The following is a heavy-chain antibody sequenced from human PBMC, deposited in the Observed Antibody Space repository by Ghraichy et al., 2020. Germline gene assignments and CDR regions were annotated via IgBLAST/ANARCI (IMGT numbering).Heavy chain of an antibody. Sequence: GGSLRLSRPASGFPLRPSPLPWLRQAPGKGLAWCFSICLDPSCTSYEESVKGRFTISRDNAKNTLYLEMNSLRAEDTAVYYCGRDSSSWYAIQHWGQGTPVTVSS. CDR1: GFPLRPSP. V-gene: IGHV3-74*01. CDR2: ICLDPSCT. J-gene: IGHJ1*01. CDR3: GRDSSSWYAIQH. D-gene: IGHD6-13*01.